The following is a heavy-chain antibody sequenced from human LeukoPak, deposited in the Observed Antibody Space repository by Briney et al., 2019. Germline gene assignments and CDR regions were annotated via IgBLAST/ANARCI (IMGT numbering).Heavy chain of an antibody. J-gene: IGHJ4*02. CDR2: TKQDGSEK. CDR3: AREAWSSAWY. V-gene: IGHV3-7*03. Sequence: GGSLRLSCAASGFTFSSNWMSWVRQAPGKGLEWVANTKQDGSEKYYVDSVKGRFTISRDNAKNLLSLQMNSLRAEDTAVYYWAREAWSSAWYWGQGTLVTVSS. D-gene: IGHD6-19*01. CDR1: GFTFSSNW.